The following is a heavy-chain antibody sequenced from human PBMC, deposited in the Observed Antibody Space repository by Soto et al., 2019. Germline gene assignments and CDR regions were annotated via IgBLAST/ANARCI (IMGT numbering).Heavy chain of an antibody. CDR1: GGSISSNSYY. CDR3: ASHVHNQGYEYYFDS. V-gene: IGHV4-39*01. D-gene: IGHD3-3*01. CDR2: IGYTGTI. Sequence: QLQLQESRPGLVKPSETLSLTCTASGGSISSNSYYWGWIRQSPGKGLEWIGSIGYTGTIYYNPSLQSRVTMSVDTSENQISLRLSSMTAADTAVYYCASHVHNQGYEYYFDSWSQGTLVTVSP. J-gene: IGHJ4*02.